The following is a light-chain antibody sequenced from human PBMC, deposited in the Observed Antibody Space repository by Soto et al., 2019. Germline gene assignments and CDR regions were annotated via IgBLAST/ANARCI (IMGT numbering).Light chain of an antibody. CDR2: AAS. J-gene: IGKJ4*01. Sequence: DIQMTQSPSSVSASVGDRVTITCRASERINTYLAWYQQQPGKAPKLLIYAASSLQSGVPSRFSGSGSGTEFTLTISNLQPEDFATYYYQQANSPPLTFGGGTKLDIK. CDR3: QQANSPPLT. CDR1: ERINTY. V-gene: IGKV1-12*01.